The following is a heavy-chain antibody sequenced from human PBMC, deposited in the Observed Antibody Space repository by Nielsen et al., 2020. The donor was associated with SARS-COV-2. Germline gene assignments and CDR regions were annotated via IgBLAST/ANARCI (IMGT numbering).Heavy chain of an antibody. D-gene: IGHD3-10*01. V-gene: IGHV3-23*01. CDR3: AKDAVVRGDALDL. CDR2: VSASGGST. Sequence: GESLKISCAASGFTFNIYAMAWVRRAPGRGLQWVTGVSASGGSTYYTNSVKGRFSTSRDNSKNTLYLQMHSLRVEETAVYYWAKDAVVRGDALDLWGQGTMVTVSS. J-gene: IGHJ3*01. CDR1: GFTFNIYA.